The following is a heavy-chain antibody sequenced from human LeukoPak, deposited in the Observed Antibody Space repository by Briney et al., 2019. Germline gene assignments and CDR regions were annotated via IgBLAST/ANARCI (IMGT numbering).Heavy chain of an antibody. CDR1: GLTFSSYE. CDR2: IKTKGEGGTV. J-gene: IGHJ4*02. Sequence: GGSLRLSCAASGLTFSSYEMNWVRQAQGKGLEWVGRIKTKGEGGTVDYAAPMKGRFTISRDDSKNTLYLQMNSLKTEDTAIYYCMSDLDNWGQGTLVTVSS. CDR3: MSDLDN. V-gene: IGHV3-15*01.